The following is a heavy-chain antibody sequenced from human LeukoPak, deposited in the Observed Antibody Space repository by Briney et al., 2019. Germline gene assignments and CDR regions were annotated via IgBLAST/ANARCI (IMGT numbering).Heavy chain of an antibody. CDR2: ISSSGGST. J-gene: IGHJ4*02. Sequence: GGSPRLSCEASGFTFNNYGMSWVRQAPGKGLEWVSSISSSGGSTYYADSVKGRFTISRDNSKNTVYLQMNSLRAEDTAVYYCARARWVSWYLGFDYWGQGTLVTVSS. CDR1: GFTFNNYG. V-gene: IGHV3-23*01. D-gene: IGHD6-13*01. CDR3: ARARWVSWYLGFDY.